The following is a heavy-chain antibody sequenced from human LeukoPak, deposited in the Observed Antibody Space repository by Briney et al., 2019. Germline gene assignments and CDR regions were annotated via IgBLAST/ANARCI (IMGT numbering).Heavy chain of an antibody. CDR2: IDPNSGVT. D-gene: IGHD1-7*01. CDR1: GNTLTDCY. Sequence: ASVKVSCKASGNTLTDCYMHWVRQAPGQGLEWMGWIDPNSGVTTYAQKFQGRVSLTRDTSISTAYMELSSLTYDDTAIYYCARAVHWTYDSWGQGTLVTVSS. CDR3: ARAVHWTYDS. J-gene: IGHJ4*02. V-gene: IGHV1-2*02.